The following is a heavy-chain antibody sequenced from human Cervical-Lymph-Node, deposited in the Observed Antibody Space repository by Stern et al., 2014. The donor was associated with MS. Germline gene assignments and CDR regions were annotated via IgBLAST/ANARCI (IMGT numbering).Heavy chain of an antibody. CDR2: MSLIGSA. CDR3: ARDALTILGTDS. J-gene: IGHJ4*02. CDR1: GGSVSNGLYY. V-gene: IGHV4-61*01. Sequence: QVQLQESGPGLVKPSETLSLTCTVSGGSVSNGLYYWSWIRQPPGKGLEWIGCMSLIGSANYNPSLKSRVTISVDTSKNQFSLNLSSVTAADTAVYYCARDALTILGTDSWGQGTLVTVSS. D-gene: IGHD3-3*01.